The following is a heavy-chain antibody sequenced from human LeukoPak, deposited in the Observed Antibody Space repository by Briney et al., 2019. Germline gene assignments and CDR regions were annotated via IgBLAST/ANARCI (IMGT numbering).Heavy chain of an antibody. CDR2: ISYDGSNK. CDR1: GLTFSSYA. D-gene: IGHD6-6*01. J-gene: IGHJ4*02. V-gene: IGHV3-30-3*01. CDR3: ARRRSSFDY. Sequence: GRSLRLSCAASGLTFSSYAMHWVRQAPGKGLEWVAVISYDGSNKYYADSVKGRFTISRDNSKNTLYLQMNSLRAEDTAVYYCARRRSSFDYWGQGTLVTVSS.